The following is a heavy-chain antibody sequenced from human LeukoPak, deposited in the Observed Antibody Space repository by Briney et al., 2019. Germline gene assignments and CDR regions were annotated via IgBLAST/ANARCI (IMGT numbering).Heavy chain of an antibody. CDR1: GFTFSNYW. CDR3: ARGKGYCSSTSCYNWFDP. CDR2: IKQDGSEK. J-gene: IGHJ5*02. D-gene: IGHD2-2*01. Sequence: PGGSLRLSCAASGFTFSNYWMSWVRQAPGKGLEWVANIKQDGSEKYYVDSVKGRFTISRDNAKNSLYLQMNSLRADDTAVYYCARGKGYCSSTSCYNWFDPWGQGTLVTVSS. V-gene: IGHV3-7*05.